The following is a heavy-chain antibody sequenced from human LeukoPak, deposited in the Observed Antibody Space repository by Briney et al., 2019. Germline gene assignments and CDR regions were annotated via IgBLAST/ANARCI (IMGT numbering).Heavy chain of an antibody. CDR1: GFTFSSYW. D-gene: IGHD2-2*02. CDR3: ARDCDATSCYSSYSNYGMDV. V-gene: IGHV3-7*01. J-gene: IGHJ6*02. Sequence: GGSLRLSCAASGFTFSSYWMNWARQAPGKGLEWVASINHNGNVNYYVDSVKGRFTISRDNVDNSLYLQMNSLRAEDTATYFCARDCDATSCYSSYSNYGMDVWGQGTTVIVSS. CDR2: INHNGNVN.